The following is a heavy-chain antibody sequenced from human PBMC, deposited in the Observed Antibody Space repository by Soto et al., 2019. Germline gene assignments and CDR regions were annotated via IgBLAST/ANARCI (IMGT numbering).Heavy chain of an antibody. V-gene: IGHV3-30*18. J-gene: IGHJ4*02. CDR2: ISYDGSDK. CDR3: AKVGHGSGKGLDY. D-gene: IGHD3-10*01. CDR1: GFTFSTYG. Sequence: QVQLVESGGGVVQPGRSLRLSCAASGFTFSTYGMHWVRQAPGKGLEWLAAISYDGSDKYYADSVKGRFTISRDNSKKTLYLQMNSLTPEYTSVYYCAKVGHGSGKGLDYWGQGTLVTVSS.